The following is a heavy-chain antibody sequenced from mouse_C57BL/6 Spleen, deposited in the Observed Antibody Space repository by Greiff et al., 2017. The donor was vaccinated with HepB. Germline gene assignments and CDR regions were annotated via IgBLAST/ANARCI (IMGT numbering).Heavy chain of an antibody. Sequence: EVKLQQSGPELVKPGASVKISCKASGYTFTDYYMNWVKQSHGKSLEWIGDINPNNGGTSYNQKFKGKATLTVDKSSSTAYMELRSLTSEDSAVYYCAVRGIIYYYGSGFAYWGQGTLVTVSA. CDR3: AVRGIIYYYGSGFAY. V-gene: IGHV1-26*01. CDR1: GYTFTDYY. D-gene: IGHD1-1*01. CDR2: INPNNGGT. J-gene: IGHJ3*01.